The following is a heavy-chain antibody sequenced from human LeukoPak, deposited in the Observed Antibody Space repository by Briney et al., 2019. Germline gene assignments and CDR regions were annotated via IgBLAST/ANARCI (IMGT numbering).Heavy chain of an antibody. CDR3: ASLATNNYDFWSEN. Sequence: PSETLSLTCTVSGGSITSDDYYWSWIRQPPGKGLEWIGYISHSGSTYYNPSLESRFTISLDTSKNQFSLKLSSVTAADTAVYYCASLATNNYDFWSENWGQGTLVTVSS. D-gene: IGHD3-3*01. J-gene: IGHJ4*02. CDR1: GGSITSDDYY. CDR2: ISHSGST. V-gene: IGHV4-30-4*01.